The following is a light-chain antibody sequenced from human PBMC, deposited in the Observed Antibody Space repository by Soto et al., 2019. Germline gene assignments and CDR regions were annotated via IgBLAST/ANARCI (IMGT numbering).Light chain of an antibody. CDR1: QAINNY. J-gene: IGKJ5*01. Sequence: IKMTQSPSSLSAKERDRVAITCRASQAINNYLAWYQQKPGKFPKLLIYAASTLHPGVPSRFSGSGSGTDFTLTISSLQPEDVATYYCQKYNSAPLPFGPVRLLEVK. V-gene: IGKV1-27*01. CDR3: QKYNSAPLP. CDR2: AAS.